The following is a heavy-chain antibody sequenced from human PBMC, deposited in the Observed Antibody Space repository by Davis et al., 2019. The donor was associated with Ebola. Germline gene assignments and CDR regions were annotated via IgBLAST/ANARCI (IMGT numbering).Heavy chain of an antibody. CDR1: GFPFSSHA. D-gene: IGHD1-26*01. CDR3: AKVGSGSYAGGDDY. CDR2: ISGSGGST. Sequence: GESLKISCAASGFPFSSHAMSWVRQAPGKGLEWVSAISGSGGSTYYADSVKGRFTISRDNSKNTLYLQMNSLRAEDTAVYYCAKVGSGSYAGGDDYWGQGTLVTVSS. V-gene: IGHV3-23*01. J-gene: IGHJ4*02.